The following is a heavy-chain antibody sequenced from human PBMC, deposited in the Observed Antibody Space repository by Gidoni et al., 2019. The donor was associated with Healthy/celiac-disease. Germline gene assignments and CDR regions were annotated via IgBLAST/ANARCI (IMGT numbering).Heavy chain of an antibody. V-gene: IGHV1-46*01. CDR3: AREVVTAGGAFDI. CDR2: INLSGGST. CDR1: GYTFTSYY. Sequence: QVQPLQSGAEVKTPGASVKVSCMASGYTFTSYYMHWVRQAHEQGLEWVGIINLSGGSTGYAQKFQGRVTMARETSTSTVYMELGGLRCEDTAVYCCAREVVTAGGAFDIWGQGTMVTVSS. J-gene: IGHJ3*02. D-gene: IGHD2-21*02.